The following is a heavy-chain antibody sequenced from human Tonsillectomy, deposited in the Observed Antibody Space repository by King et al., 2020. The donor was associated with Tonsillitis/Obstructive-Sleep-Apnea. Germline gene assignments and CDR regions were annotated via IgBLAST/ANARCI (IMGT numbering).Heavy chain of an antibody. CDR2: VTHTGST. Sequence: VQLQQWGAGLLKPSETLSLTCAVSGGSFSDSYWTWVRQPPGKGLEWVGEVTHTGSTNYSPSLKSRVTISVDTSKNQFSLKLRSVTAADTAVYYCARGHLETFPDYYFYYSMDVWGKGTTVTVSS. CDR1: GGSFSDSY. D-gene: IGHD1-14*01. V-gene: IGHV4-34*01. J-gene: IGHJ6*03. CDR3: ARGHLETFPDYYFYYSMDV.